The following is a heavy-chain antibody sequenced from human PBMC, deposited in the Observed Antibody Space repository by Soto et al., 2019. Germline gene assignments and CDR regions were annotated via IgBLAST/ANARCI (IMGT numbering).Heavy chain of an antibody. D-gene: IGHD3-22*01. V-gene: IGHV1-18*01. Sequence: ASVKVSCKASGYTFTSYGISWVRQAPGQGLEWMGWISAYNGSTSYAQKFQGRVTMTRDTSTSTVYMELSSLRSEDTAVYYCARAFKYYYDSSGPRRGALDVWGQGTTVTVSS. CDR3: ARAFKYYYDSSGPRRGALDV. CDR2: ISAYNGST. CDR1: GYTFTSYG. J-gene: IGHJ6*02.